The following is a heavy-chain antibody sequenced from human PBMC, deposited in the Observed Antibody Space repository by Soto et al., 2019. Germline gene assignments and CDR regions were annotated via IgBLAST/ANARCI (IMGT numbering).Heavy chain of an antibody. J-gene: IGHJ5*02. CDR2: IWYDGSNK. V-gene: IGHV3-33*01. D-gene: IGHD1-26*01. Sequence: GGSLRLSCAASGFTFSSYGMHWVRQAPGKGLEWVAVIWYDGSNKYYADSVKGRFTISRDNSKNTLYLQMNSLRAEDTAVYYCARDRSVGSYNWFDPWGQGTLVTVSS. CDR1: GFTFSSYG. CDR3: ARDRSVGSYNWFDP.